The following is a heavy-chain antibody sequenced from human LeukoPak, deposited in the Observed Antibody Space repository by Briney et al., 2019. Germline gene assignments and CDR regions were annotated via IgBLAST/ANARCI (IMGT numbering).Heavy chain of an antibody. J-gene: IGHJ6*02. Sequence: PGGSLRLSCAASGFTFNTYGMHWVRQAPGKGLEWVAVIWYDGSNKYYADSVKGRFTISRDNSKNTLYLQMNSLRAEDTAVYYCARGQLRFLEWLSAGGMDVWGQGTTVTVSS. V-gene: IGHV3-33*08. CDR3: ARGQLRFLEWLSAGGMDV. CDR2: IWYDGSNK. D-gene: IGHD3-3*01. CDR1: GFTFNTYG.